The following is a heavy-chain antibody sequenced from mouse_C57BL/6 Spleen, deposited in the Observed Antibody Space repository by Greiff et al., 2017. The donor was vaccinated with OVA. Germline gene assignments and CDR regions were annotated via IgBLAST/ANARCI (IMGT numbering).Heavy chain of an antibody. J-gene: IGHJ4*01. CDR2: IHPNSGST. CDR1: GYTFTSYW. Sequence: QVQLQQPGAELVKPGASVKLSCKASGYTFTSYWMHWVKQRPGQGLEWIGMIHPNSGSTNYNEKFKSKATLTVDKSSSTAYMQLSSLTSEDSAVYYCASIDSSGPYAMGYWGQGTSVTVSS. D-gene: IGHD3-2*02. V-gene: IGHV1-64*01. CDR3: ASIDSSGPYAMGY.